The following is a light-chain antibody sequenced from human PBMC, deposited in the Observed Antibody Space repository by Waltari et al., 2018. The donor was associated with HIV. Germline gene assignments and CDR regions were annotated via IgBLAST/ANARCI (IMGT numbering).Light chain of an antibody. CDR2: RNN. J-gene: IGLJ2*01. V-gene: IGLV1-47*01. CDR3: ASWDDSLSGYVV. CDR1: SPHIGGNY. Sequence: QTVLTQPPSASGTPGQRVTISCSASSPHIGGNYVSRYQQLPGTAPILLISRNNRRPSGVRGGFSGSKSGTSASMAISGLRSDDEADYYCASWDDSLSGYVVFGGGTKLTVL.